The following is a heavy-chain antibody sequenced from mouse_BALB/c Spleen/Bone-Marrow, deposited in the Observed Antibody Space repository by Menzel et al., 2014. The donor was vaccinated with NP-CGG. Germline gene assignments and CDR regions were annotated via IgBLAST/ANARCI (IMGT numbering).Heavy chain of an antibody. CDR2: INHSSGYT. J-gene: IGHJ3*01. CDR1: GYTFTSYT. Sequence: LQESGAELASPGASVKMSCKASGYTFTSYTIQRVKQRPGQGLEWIGYINHSSGYTDYNQKFVDKTTLTADKSSNREDIILTSLTSEHTALSSCARETRAGDWFTYWKQATLVTISA. V-gene: IGHV1-4*02. CDR3: ARETRAGDWFTY.